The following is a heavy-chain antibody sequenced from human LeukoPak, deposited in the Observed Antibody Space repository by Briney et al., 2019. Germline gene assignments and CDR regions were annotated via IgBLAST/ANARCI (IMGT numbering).Heavy chain of an antibody. CDR2: INPSGGST. J-gene: IGHJ4*02. CDR1: GHTFTSYY. CDR3: ARDHSYAYSADY. D-gene: IGHD2-2*01. V-gene: IGHV1-46*01. Sequence: ASVKVSCKASGHTFTSYYMHWVRQAPGQGLEWMGIINPSGGSTSYAQKFQGRVTMTRDMSTSTVYMELSSLRSEDTAVYYCARDHSYAYSADYWGQGTLVTVSS.